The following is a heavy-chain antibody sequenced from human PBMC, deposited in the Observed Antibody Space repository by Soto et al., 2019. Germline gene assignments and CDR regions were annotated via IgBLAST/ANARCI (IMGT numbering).Heavy chain of an antibody. CDR2: IYHSGST. CDR1: GGSISSGGYP. Sequence: SETMSLTCAVSGGSISSGGYPWSWIRQPPGKGLEWIGYIYHSGSTYYNPSLKSRVTISVDRSKNQFSLKLSSVTAADTAVYYCARVFDTVGSFEYWGQGTLVTVSS. V-gene: IGHV4-30-2*01. CDR3: ARVFDTVGSFEY. J-gene: IGHJ4*02. D-gene: IGHD3-10*02.